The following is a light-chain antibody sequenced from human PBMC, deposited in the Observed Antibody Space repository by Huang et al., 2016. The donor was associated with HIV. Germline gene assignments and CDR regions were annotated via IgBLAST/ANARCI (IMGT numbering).Light chain of an antibody. CDR2: GAS. V-gene: IGKV3-20*01. Sequence: VLTQTPDTLSLSPGERATLACRASQSVSNNYLAWYQQKPDQAPRLLIYGASSRATAISDRFSGSGSGTNFTLTITRLAPEDFAVYYCQQYGSSPYTFGQGTQLEI. CDR3: QQYGSSPYT. J-gene: IGKJ2*01. CDR1: QSVSNNY.